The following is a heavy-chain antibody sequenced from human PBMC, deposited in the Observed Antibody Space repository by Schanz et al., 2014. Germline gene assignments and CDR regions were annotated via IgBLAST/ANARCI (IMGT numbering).Heavy chain of an antibody. CDR1: GASISFYD. CDR3: ARQGDVYRLDY. CDR2: IYHSGSP. V-gene: IGHV4-59*08. D-gene: IGHD1-26*01. Sequence: QVQLQESGPGLVKPSETLSLTCTVSGASISFYDWNWIRQSPGKGLEWIGYIYHSGSPIYNPSLQSRVTISIATSKTQSSLKRESVTAADTAMYFCARQGDVYRLDYWGQGTLVTVSS. J-gene: IGHJ4*02.